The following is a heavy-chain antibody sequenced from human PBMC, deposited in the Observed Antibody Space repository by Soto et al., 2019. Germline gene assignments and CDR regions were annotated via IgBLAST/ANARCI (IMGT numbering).Heavy chain of an antibody. J-gene: IGHJ5*02. CDR2: IIPVSGTA. CDR1: GGTFSSYV. D-gene: IGHD2-21*01. CDR3: ATVDRSVALVSGFDP. V-gene: IGHV1-69*01. Sequence: QLHLAQSGAEVKKPGSSVKVSCKFSGGTFSSYVIIWVRQAPGQGLEWMGGIIPVSGTANYAQTFHGRVTISEDAATTTAYMERRSVRFDDTAVYYCATVDRSVALVSGFDPWGQGTLVTVSS.